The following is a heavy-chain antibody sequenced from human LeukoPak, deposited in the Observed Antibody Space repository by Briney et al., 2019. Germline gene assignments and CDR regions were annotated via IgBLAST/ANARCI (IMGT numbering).Heavy chain of an antibody. CDR3: AREEAVVIPFDY. D-gene: IGHD3-22*01. Sequence: PGGSLRLSCAASGFTFSSYGMHWVRQAPGKGLEWVAFIRYDGSNKYYADSVKGRFTISRDNSKNTLYLQMNSLRAEDTAVYYCAREEAVVIPFDYWGQGTLVTVSS. V-gene: IGHV3-30*02. CDR2: IRYDGSNK. J-gene: IGHJ4*02. CDR1: GFTFSSYG.